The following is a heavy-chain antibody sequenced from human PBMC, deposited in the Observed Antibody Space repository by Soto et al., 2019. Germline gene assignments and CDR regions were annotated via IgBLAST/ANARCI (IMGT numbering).Heavy chain of an antibody. J-gene: IGHJ4*02. CDR1: GFTFSSYA. CDR2: ISYDGSNK. CDR3: ARDNDNWNYYFDY. V-gene: IGHV3-30-3*01. D-gene: IGHD1-7*01. Sequence: GGSLRLSCAASGFTFSSYAMHWVRQAPGKGLEWVAVISYDGSNKYYADSVKGRFTISRDNSKNTLYLQMNSLRAEDTAVYYCARDNDNWNYYFDYWGQGTLVTVSS.